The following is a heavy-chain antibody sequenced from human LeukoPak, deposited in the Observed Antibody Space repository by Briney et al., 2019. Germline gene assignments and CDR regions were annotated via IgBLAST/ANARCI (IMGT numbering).Heavy chain of an antibody. CDR3: ARLHRDIVVVPAASLFGY. V-gene: IGHV4-34*01. CDR1: GGSFSGYY. D-gene: IGHD2-2*01. Sequence: SETLSLTCAVYGGSFSGYYWSWIRQPPGKGLEWIGEINHSGSTNYNPSLKSRVTISVDTSKNQFSLKLSSVTAADTAVYYCARLHRDIVVVPAASLFGYWGQGTLVTVSS. J-gene: IGHJ4*02. CDR2: INHSGST.